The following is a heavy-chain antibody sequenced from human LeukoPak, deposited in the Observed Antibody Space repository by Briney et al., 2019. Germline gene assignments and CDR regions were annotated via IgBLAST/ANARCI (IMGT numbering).Heavy chain of an antibody. D-gene: IGHD3-3*01. J-gene: IGHJ4*02. CDR3: ASTKNTLRFLEWYKLDY. V-gene: IGHV1-3*01. CDR2: INAGNGNT. CDR1: GYTFSSYA. Sequence: ASVKVSCKASGYTFSSYALHWVRQAPGQRLEWMGWINAGNGNTKYSQKFQGRVTITRDTSASTAYMELSSLRSEDTAVYYCASTKNTLRFLEWYKLDYWGRGTLVTVSS.